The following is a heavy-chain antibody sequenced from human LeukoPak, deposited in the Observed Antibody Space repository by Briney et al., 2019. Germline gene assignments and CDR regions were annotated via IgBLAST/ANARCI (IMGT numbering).Heavy chain of an antibody. CDR2: INQDESKK. CDR1: GFSFSSDW. Sequence: GGSLRLSCAASGFSFSSDWMCWVRQAPGKGLEWVANINQDESKKYYVDSVKGRFTTSRDNAKNSLYLQMSSLRAEDTAVYYCARDHAYRTDYWGQGTLVTVSS. J-gene: IGHJ4*02. D-gene: IGHD2-2*01. CDR3: ARDHAYRTDY. V-gene: IGHV3-7*01.